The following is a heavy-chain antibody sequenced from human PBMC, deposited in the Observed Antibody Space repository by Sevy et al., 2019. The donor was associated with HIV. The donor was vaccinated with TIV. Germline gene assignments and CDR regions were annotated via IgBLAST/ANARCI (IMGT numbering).Heavy chain of an antibody. CDR2: ISGSGGSGDKT. CDR3: ARGGGYCGGDCYSIDY. V-gene: IGHV3-23*01. CDR1: GFTFSNYA. Sequence: GGSLRLSCAASGFTFSNYAMNWVRQAPGKGLEWVSGISGSGGSGDKTNYADSVKGRFTISRDNSKDTLFLQMNSLTPEDTAVYYCARGGGYCGGDCYSIDYWGQGALVTVSS. D-gene: IGHD2-21*02. J-gene: IGHJ4*02.